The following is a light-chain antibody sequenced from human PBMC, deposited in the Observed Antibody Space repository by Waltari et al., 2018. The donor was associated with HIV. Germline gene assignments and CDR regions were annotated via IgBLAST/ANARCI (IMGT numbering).Light chain of an antibody. CDR3: QQYYRTPLT. Sequence: DILMTQSPDSLAVSLGERATINCKARQTLLYSSNNKNYLAWYQQKPGQPPKLLIYWASTRQSGVPDRFSGSGSGTNFNLTINKLQAEDVATYYCQQYYRTPLTFGGGTKVGL. CDR1: QTLLYSSNNKNY. J-gene: IGKJ4*01. V-gene: IGKV4-1*01. CDR2: WAS.